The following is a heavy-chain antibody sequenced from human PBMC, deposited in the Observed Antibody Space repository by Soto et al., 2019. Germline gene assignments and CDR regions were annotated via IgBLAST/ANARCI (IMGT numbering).Heavy chain of an antibody. J-gene: IGHJ4*02. V-gene: IGHV4-34*01. D-gene: IGHD2-15*01. CDR3: ARGSTGWPFDY. Sequence: QVQLQQWGAGLLKPSETLSLTCAVYGGSFSGYYWSWIRQPPGKGLEWIGEINHSGSTNYNPSLKSRVTISVDTSKNQFSLKLSSVTAADTAVYYCARGSTGWPFDYWGQGTLVTVSS. CDR1: GGSFSGYY. CDR2: INHSGST.